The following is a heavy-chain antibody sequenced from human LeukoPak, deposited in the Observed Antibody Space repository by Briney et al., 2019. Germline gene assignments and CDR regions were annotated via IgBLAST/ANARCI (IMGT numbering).Heavy chain of an antibody. CDR1: GHTFTGYY. Sequence: GASVKVSCKASGHTFTGYYMHWVRQAPGQGLESMGWINPNSGGTNYAQKFQGRVTMTRDTSISTAYMELSRLRSDDTAVYYCARDGGSGYPDLNWFDPWGQGTLVTVSS. CDR3: ARDGGSGYPDLNWFDP. J-gene: IGHJ5*02. V-gene: IGHV1-2*02. CDR2: INPNSGGT. D-gene: IGHD3-22*01.